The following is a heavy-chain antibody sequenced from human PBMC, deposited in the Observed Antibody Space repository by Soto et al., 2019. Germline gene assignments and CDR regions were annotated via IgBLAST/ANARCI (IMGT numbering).Heavy chain of an antibody. CDR1: GGSISSSSYY. J-gene: IGHJ6*02. D-gene: IGHD6-13*01. CDR2: IYYSGST. CDR3: AYISSWYDDGMDV. V-gene: IGHV4-39*01. Sequence: QLQLQESGPGLVKPSETLSLTCTVSGGSISSSSYYWGWIRQPPGKGLEWIGSIYYSGSTYYNPSIKRRATISVDTSKNQFSLKLSSVTAADTAAYYCAYISSWYDDGMDVWGQGTTVTVSS.